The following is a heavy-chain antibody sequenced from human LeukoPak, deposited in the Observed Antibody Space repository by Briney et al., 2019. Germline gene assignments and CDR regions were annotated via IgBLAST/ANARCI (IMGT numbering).Heavy chain of an antibody. CDR1: GYTFTSYY. J-gene: IGHJ4*02. CDR2: INPNSGGT. Sequence: GASVKVSCKASGYTFTSYYMHWVRQAPGQGLEWMGWINPNSGGTNYAQKFQGRVTMTRDMSTTTVYMELSSLRSEDTAVYYCARANWGKGYYFDYWGQGTLVTVSS. CDR3: ARANWGKGYYFDY. V-gene: IGHV1-2*02. D-gene: IGHD3-16*01.